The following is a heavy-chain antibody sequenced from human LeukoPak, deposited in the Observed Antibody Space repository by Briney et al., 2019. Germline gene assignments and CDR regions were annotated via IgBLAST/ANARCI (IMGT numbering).Heavy chain of an antibody. CDR2: IYPGDSDT. J-gene: IGHJ6*02. CDR3: ARVFCGGDCYSTYYFHMDV. D-gene: IGHD2-21*02. V-gene: IGHV5-51*01. Sequence: GESLQISCEGSGYRFTSYWIAWVRQMPGKGLEWMGIIYPGDSDTRYSPSFQGQVTISADKSISTAYLQWSSLKASDTAMYYCARVFCGGDCYSTYYFHMDVWGQGTTVTVSS. CDR1: GYRFTSYW.